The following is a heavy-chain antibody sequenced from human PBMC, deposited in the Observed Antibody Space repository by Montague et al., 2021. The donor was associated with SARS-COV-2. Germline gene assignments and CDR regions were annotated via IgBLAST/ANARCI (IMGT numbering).Heavy chain of an antibody. CDR2: IYYSRST. V-gene: IGHV4-39*01. D-gene: IGHD3-22*01. Sequence: SETLSLTCTVSGGSISSSSYYWGWIRQPPGMGLEWIGSIYYSRSTYYNPSLKSRVTISVDTSKNQFSLNLNSVTAADTAVYYCASPTYYYESSGSDAFDIWGQGTMVTVSS. J-gene: IGHJ3*02. CDR1: GGSISSSSYY. CDR3: ASPTYYYESSGSDAFDI.